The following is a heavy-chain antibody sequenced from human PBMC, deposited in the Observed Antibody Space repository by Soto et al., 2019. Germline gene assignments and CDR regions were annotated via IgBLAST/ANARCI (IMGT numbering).Heavy chain of an antibody. D-gene: IGHD3-10*01. CDR2: IYRGGDT. CDR1: GFTVSYNY. CDR3: ASGMYGSGSYYIGDAFDM. J-gene: IGHJ3*02. Sequence: LRLSCAVSGFTVSYNYMNWVRQAPGKGLEWVSVIYRGGDTFYADSVKGRFTISRDNSKNTLYLQMNSLRAEDTAVYYCASGMYGSGSYYIGDAFDMWGQGTMVTVSS. V-gene: IGHV3-53*01.